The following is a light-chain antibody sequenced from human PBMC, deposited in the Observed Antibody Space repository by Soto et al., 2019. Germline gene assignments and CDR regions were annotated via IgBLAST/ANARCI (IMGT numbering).Light chain of an antibody. V-gene: IGKV3-20*01. J-gene: IGKJ2*01. CDR2: GAS. CDR1: QSVSSSY. CDR3: HQYGSSTYT. Sequence: EIVLTQSPGTLSLSPGERATLSCRASQSVSSSYLAWYQQKPGQAPRLLIYGASSRATGIPDRFSGSGSGTDFTLTISRLEPEYFAGYYCHQYGSSTYTFGQGTKLEIK.